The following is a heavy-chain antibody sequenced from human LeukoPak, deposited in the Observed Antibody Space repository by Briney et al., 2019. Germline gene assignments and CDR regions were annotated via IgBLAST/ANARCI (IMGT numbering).Heavy chain of an antibody. Sequence: ASVKVSCTASGYTFTSYDINWVRQATGQGLEWMGWMNPNSGNTGYAQKFQGRVTMTRNTSISTAYMELNSLRSEDTAVFYCARDGDITSPWDYWGQGTLVTVSS. D-gene: IGHD1-20*01. CDR2: MNPNSGNT. V-gene: IGHV1-8*01. CDR1: GYTFTSYD. J-gene: IGHJ4*02. CDR3: ARDGDITSPWDY.